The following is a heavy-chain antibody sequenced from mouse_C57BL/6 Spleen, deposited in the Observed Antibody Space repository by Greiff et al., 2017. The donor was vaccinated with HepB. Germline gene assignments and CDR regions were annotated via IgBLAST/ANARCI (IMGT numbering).Heavy chain of an antibody. CDR1: GYAFSSSW. CDR3: AGLLLQGFAY. V-gene: IGHV1-82*01. D-gene: IGHD2-3*01. J-gene: IGHJ3*01. CDR2: IYPGDGDT. Sequence: VQLQQSGPELVKPGASVKISCKASGYAFSSSWMNWVKQRPGKGLEWIGRIYPGDGDTNYNGKFKGKATLTADKSSSTAYMQLSSLTSEDSAVYFCAGLLLQGFAYWGQGTLVTVSA.